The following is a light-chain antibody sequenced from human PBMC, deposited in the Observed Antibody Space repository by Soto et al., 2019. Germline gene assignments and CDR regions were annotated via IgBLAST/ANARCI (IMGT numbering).Light chain of an antibody. CDR3: SSYTSSSTLAV. CDR2: DVS. J-gene: IGLJ1*01. CDR1: SSDVGGYNY. V-gene: IGLV2-14*01. Sequence: QSVLTQPASVSGSPGQSITISCTGTSSDVGGYNYVSWYQQHPGKAPKLMIYDVSNRPSGVSNRFPGSKSGNTASLTISGLQAEDEADYYCSSYTSSSTLAVFGTGTKVTVL.